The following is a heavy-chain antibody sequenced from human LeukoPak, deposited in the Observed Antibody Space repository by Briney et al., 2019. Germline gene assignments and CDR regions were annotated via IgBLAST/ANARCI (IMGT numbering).Heavy chain of an antibody. CDR1: GGTFSSYA. J-gene: IGHJ4*02. V-gene: IGHV1-69*05. Sequence: ASVKVSCKASGGTFSSYAISWVRQARGQGLEWMGGIIPIFGTANYAQKFQGRVTITTDESTSTAYMELSSLRSEDTAVYYCASMGIYDSSGYSDYWGQGTLVTVSS. CDR3: ASMGIYDSSGYSDY. CDR2: IIPIFGTA. D-gene: IGHD3-22*01.